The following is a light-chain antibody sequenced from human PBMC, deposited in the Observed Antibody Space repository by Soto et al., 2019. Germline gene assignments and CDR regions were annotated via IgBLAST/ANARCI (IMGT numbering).Light chain of an antibody. Sequence: DIVMTQSPLSLPVTPGEPASISCRSSQSLLYSNGYHYLDWYLQKPGQSPQLLIYLGSSRASGVPDRFSGSGSGTDFTLTISRLEPEDFAVYYCQLYGTSPFAFGTGTKVDIK. CDR1: QSLLYSNGYHY. CDR2: LGS. CDR3: QLYGTSPFA. V-gene: IGKV2-28*01. J-gene: IGKJ3*01.